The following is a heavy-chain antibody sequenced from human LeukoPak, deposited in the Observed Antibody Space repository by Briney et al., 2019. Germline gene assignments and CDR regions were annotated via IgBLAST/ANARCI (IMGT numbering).Heavy chain of an antibody. V-gene: IGHV4-59*01. D-gene: IGHD3-22*01. CDR3: ARGGSYYYHSSGYYSYYYYYYMDV. CDR2: IYYSGSA. CDR1: GGSISSYY. Sequence: SETLSLTCTVSGGSISSYYWSWIRQPPGKGLEWIGYIYYSGSANYNPSLKRRVTISVDTSKNQFSLKLSSVTAADTAVYYCARGGSYYYHSSGYYSYYYYYYMDVWGKGTTVTISS. J-gene: IGHJ6*03.